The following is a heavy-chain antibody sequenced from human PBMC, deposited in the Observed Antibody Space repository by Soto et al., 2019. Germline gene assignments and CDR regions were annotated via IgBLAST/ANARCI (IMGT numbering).Heavy chain of an antibody. Sequence: GASVKVSCKASGGTFSSYAISWVRQAPGQGLEWMGGIIPIFGTANYAQKFQGRVTITADESTSTAYMGLSSLRSEDTAVYYCARDGSAYYDILTGYHLWGQGTLVTVSS. CDR1: GGTFSSYA. D-gene: IGHD3-9*01. J-gene: IGHJ4*02. V-gene: IGHV1-69*13. CDR3: ARDGSAYYDILTGYHL. CDR2: IIPIFGTA.